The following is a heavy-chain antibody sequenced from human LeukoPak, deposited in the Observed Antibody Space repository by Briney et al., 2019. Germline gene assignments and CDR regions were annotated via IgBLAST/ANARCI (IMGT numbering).Heavy chain of an antibody. V-gene: IGHV4-59*01. J-gene: IGHJ3*02. CDR3: ARDPLSTNDFDI. D-gene: IGHD1-1*01. Sequence: PSETLSLTCTVSGGSTTNRYWNSIRQSPGPGLKWIGYINYSGSTNYNPSLKSRVTISVDTSKNQFSLKLSSVTAADTAMYFCARDPLSTNDFDIWGQGTMVTVSS. CDR1: GGSTTNRY. CDR2: INYSGST.